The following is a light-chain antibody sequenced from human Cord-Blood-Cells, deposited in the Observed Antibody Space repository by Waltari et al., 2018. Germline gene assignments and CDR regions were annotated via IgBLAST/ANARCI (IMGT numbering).Light chain of an antibody. CDR1: SSDVGGYNY. CDR2: DVS. V-gene: IGLV2-11*01. CDR3: CSYAGSYTLV. J-gene: IGLJ2*01. Sequence: QSALTQPRSVSGSPGQSVTISCTGTSSDVGGYNYVSWYQQNPGKAPKLMIYDVSKRPAGVPDRFSGSTSGNTASLTISGLQAEDAADYYCCSYAGSYTLVFGGGTKLTVL.